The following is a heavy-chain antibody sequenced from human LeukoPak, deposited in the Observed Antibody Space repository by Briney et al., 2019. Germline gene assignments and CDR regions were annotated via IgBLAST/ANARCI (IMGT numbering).Heavy chain of an antibody. Sequence: PGGSLRLSCAASGFTFSNYEMNWVRQAPGRGLEWVSYISSSGLTMYYADSVKGRFTISRDNAKNSLYLQMNSLRAEDTAVYYCARRTTGDDYWGQGTPVTVSS. J-gene: IGHJ4*02. CDR3: ARRTTGDDY. CDR2: ISSSGLTM. CDR1: GFTFSNYE. V-gene: IGHV3-48*03. D-gene: IGHD4-17*01.